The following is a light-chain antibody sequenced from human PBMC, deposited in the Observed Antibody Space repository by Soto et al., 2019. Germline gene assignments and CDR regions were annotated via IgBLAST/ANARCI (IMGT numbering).Light chain of an antibody. V-gene: IGLV2-14*03. CDR1: SSDVGGYNY. CDR3: SSYTSSNTYV. CDR2: HVS. Sequence: QSALTQPASVSGSPGQSITISCTGTSSDVGGYNYVSWYQQHPGKAPMLMIYHVSNRPSGVSNRFSGSKSANTASLTISGLQAEDEADYYCSSYTSSNTYVFGTGTKVPVL. J-gene: IGLJ1*01.